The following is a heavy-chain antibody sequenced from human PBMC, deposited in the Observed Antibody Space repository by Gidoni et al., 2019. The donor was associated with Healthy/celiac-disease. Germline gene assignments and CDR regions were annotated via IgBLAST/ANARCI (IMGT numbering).Heavy chain of an antibody. Sequence: QVTLKESGPVLVKPTETLTLTCTVPGFSLSNARMGVGWIRQPPGKALEWLAHIFSNDEKSYSTSLKSRLTISKDTSKSQVVLTMTNMDPVDTATYYCARIRLVLWEPSDYYYYGMDVWGQGTTVTVSS. D-gene: IGHD1-26*01. J-gene: IGHJ6*02. CDR3: ARIRLVLWEPSDYYYYGMDV. CDR2: IFSNDEK. CDR1: GFSLSNARMG. V-gene: IGHV2-26*01.